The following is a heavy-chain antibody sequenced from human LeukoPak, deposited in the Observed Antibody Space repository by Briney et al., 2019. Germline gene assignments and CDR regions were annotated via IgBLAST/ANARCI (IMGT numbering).Heavy chain of an antibody. CDR2: IKSKTDGGTT. V-gene: IGHV3-15*01. CDR1: GFTFSNAW. CDR3: TTDKLRVRSSGWYYFDY. J-gene: IGHJ4*02. D-gene: IGHD6-19*01. Sequence: PGGSLRLSCAASGFTFSNAWMSWVRQAPGKGLEWVGRIKSKTDGGTTDYAAPVKGRFTISRDDSKNTLYMQMNSLKTEDTAVYYCTTDKLRVRSSGWYYFDYWGQGTLVTVSS.